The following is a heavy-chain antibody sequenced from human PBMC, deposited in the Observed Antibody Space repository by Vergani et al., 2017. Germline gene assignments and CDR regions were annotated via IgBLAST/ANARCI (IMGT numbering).Heavy chain of an antibody. CDR2: IYHSGST. Sequence: QLQLQESGSGLVKPSQTLSLTCAVSGGSISSGGYSWSWIRQPPGKGLEWIGYIYHSGSTYYNPSLKSRVTISVDRSKNQFSLKLSSVTAADTAVYYCARLAPYSSPYNGYFDLWGRGTLVTVSS. J-gene: IGHJ2*01. CDR1: GGSISSGGYS. D-gene: IGHD3-22*01. CDR3: ARLAPYSSPYNGYFDL. V-gene: IGHV4-30-2*01.